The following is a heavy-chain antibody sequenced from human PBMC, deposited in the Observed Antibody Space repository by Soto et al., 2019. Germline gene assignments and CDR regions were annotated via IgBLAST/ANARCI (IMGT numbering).Heavy chain of an antibody. CDR2: IYTSGST. Sequence: SETLSLTCTVSGGSISSYYWSWIRQPAGKGLEWIGRIYTSGSTNYNPSLKSRVTMSVDTSKNQFSLKLSSVTAADTAVYYCARPSAGYSSSYDFDYWGQGTLVTVSS. CDR1: GGSISSYY. D-gene: IGHD6-13*01. CDR3: ARPSAGYSSSYDFDY. V-gene: IGHV4-4*07. J-gene: IGHJ4*02.